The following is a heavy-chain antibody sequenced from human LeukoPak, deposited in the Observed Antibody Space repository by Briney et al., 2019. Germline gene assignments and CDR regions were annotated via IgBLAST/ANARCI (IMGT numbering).Heavy chain of an antibody. CDR2: IYSGGST. CDR3: ARSQGYQLPFDY. CDR1: GFTVSSNY. D-gene: IGHD2-2*01. V-gene: IGHV3-53*01. Sequence: QPGGSLRLSCAASGFTVSSNYMSWVRQAPGKGLEWVSVIYSGGSTYYADSVKGRFTTSRDNPKNTLYLQMNSLRAEDTAVYYCARSQGYQLPFDYWGQGTLVTVSS. J-gene: IGHJ4*02.